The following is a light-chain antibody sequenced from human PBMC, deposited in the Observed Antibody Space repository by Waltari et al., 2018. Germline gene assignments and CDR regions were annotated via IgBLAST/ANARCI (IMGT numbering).Light chain of an antibody. Sequence: LTLPQSPSSLSVSLAGRLTITCRASQSISSYLNWYQQKPGKAPKLLIYAASSLQSGVPSRFSGSGSGTDFTLTISSLQPEDFATYYCQQSYSTPYTFGQGTKLEIK. CDR3: QQSYSTPYT. CDR1: QSISSY. J-gene: IGKJ2*01. CDR2: AAS. V-gene: IGKV1-39*01.